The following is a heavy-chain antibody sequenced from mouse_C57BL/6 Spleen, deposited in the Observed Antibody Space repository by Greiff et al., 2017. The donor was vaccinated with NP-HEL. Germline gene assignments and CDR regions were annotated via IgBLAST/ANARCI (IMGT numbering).Heavy chain of an antibody. D-gene: IGHD2-4*01. Sequence: QVQLQQSGAELARPGASVKLSCKASGYTFTSYGISWVKQRTGQGLEWIGEIYPSSGNTYYNEKFKGTATLTADKSSSTAYMELHRRTSEDSAVYFCARYDSSPPYYAMDYWGQGTSVTVSS. CDR1: GYTFTSYG. CDR3: ARYDSSPPYYAMDY. J-gene: IGHJ4*01. CDR2: IYPSSGNT. V-gene: IGHV1-81*01.